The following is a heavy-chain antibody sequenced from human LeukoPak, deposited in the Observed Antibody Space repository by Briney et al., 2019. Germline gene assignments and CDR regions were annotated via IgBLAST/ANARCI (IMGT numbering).Heavy chain of an antibody. CDR1: GGSISSSSYY. V-gene: IGHV4-39*07. CDR2: IYYSGST. J-gene: IGHJ3*02. Sequence: SETLSLTCTVSGGSISSSSYYWGWIRQPPGKGLEWIGSIYYSGSTYYNPSLKSRVTISVDTSKNQFSLKLSSVTAADTAVYYCAREVLVVDAHDAFDIWGQGTMVTVSS. CDR3: AREVLVVDAHDAFDI. D-gene: IGHD3-3*02.